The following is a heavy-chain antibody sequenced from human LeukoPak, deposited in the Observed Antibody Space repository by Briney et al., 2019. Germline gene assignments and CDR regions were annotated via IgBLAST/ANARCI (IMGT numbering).Heavy chain of an antibody. D-gene: IGHD2-2*01. J-gene: IGHJ6*02. CDR2: ISGSGGST. V-gene: IGHV3-23*01. CDR1: GFTFSSYA. Sequence: GGSLTLTCAASGFTFSSYAMSWVRQPPGKGLEWVSSISGSGGSTYYADSVKGRFTISRDNSKTTLYLQMNSLRAEDTAVYYCAKGVSYCSSTSCYYYYGMDVWGQGTTVTVSS. CDR3: AKGVSYCSSTSCYYYYGMDV.